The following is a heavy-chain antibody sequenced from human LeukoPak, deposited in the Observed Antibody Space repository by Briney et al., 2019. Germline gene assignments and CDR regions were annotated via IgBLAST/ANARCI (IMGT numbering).Heavy chain of an antibody. CDR3: ARHSHWDLLNFDQ. J-gene: IGHJ4*02. CDR1: GDSISKYF. V-gene: IGHV4-59*08. D-gene: IGHD1-26*01. CDR2: INFKGTT. Sequence: LETLSLTCTVSGDSISKYFWSWIRQSPGKGLEWIGYINFKGTTKYNPSLKSRVTISIDTPKNQFSLKLSSVTAADTAVYYCARHSHWDLLNFDQWGQGTLVTVSS.